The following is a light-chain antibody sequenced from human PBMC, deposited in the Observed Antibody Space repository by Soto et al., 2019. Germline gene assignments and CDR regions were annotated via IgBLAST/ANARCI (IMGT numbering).Light chain of an antibody. CDR2: EVA. Sequence: QSALTQPASVSGSPVQSITISCTGTSTDPATYDLVSWYQQHPGNAPQLIIYEVAKRPSGVSARFSGSQSGDTASLTTSGLQAADEAYYYCCSRLFGGGTKLTVL. V-gene: IGLV2-23*02. CDR3: CSRL. J-gene: IGLJ2*01. CDR1: STDPATYDL.